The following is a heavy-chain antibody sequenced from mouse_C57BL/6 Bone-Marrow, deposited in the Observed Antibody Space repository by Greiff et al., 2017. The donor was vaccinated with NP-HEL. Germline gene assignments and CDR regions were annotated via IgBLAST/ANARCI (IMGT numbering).Heavy chain of an antibody. J-gene: IGHJ3*01. CDR2: IYPSDSET. V-gene: IGHV1-61*01. Sequence: QVQLQQPGAELVRPGSSVKLSCKASGYTFTSYWMDWVKQRPGQGLEWIGNIYPSDSETHYNQKFKDKAPLTVDKSSSTAYMQLSSLTSEDSAVYSGARARYASANWGQGTLVTVSA. CDR3: ARARYASAN. CDR1: GYTFTSYW. D-gene: IGHD1-1*01.